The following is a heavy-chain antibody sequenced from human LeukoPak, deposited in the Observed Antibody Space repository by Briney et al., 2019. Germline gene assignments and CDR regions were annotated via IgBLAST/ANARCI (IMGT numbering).Heavy chain of an antibody. CDR2: INPNSGGT. CDR1: GYTFTGYY. D-gene: IGHD1-14*01. CDR3: ARFSNNHGVKFDY. J-gene: IGHJ4*02. V-gene: IGHV1-2*02. Sequence: GASVKVSCKASGYTFTGYYMHWVRQAPGQGLEWMGWINPNSGGTNYAQKFQGRVTMTRDTSISTAYMELSRLRSDDTAVYYCARFSNNHGVKFDYWGQGTLVTVSS.